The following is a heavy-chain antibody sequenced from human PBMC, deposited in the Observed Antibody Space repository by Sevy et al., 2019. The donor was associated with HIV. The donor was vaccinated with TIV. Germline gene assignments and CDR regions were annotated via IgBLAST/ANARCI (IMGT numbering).Heavy chain of an antibody. D-gene: IGHD6-19*01. Sequence: GGSLRLSCAASGFSVSRNHINWVCQAPGKGQEWISVIYSDGTTQYADSVKGRFTISRDTSNNTVYLQVSSLRADDTAVYYCARRLSSAWYFDFWGQRTLVTVSS. CDR1: GFSVSRNH. V-gene: IGHV3-53*01. J-gene: IGHJ4*02. CDR2: IYSDGTT. CDR3: ARRLSSAWYFDF.